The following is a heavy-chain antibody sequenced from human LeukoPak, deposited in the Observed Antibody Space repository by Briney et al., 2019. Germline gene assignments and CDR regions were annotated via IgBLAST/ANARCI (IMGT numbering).Heavy chain of an antibody. CDR2: INPNSGGT. CDR1: GYTFTGYF. Sequence: GASVKVSCKASGYTFTGYFMHWVRQAPGQGPEWMGWINPNSGGTNYAQKFQGRVTMTRDTSINTTYMELSRLKSGDTAVYYCARDVRRNNSSHIDCWGQGALVTVSS. D-gene: IGHD6-13*01. J-gene: IGHJ4*02. CDR3: ARDVRRNNSSHIDC. V-gene: IGHV1-2*02.